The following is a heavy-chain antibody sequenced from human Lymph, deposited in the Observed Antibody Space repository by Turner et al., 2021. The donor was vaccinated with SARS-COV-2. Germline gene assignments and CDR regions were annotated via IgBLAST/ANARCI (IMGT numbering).Heavy chain of an antibody. D-gene: IGHD2-15*01. CDR3: ARGAAYCSGGSCYRKGFDY. CDR1: LRPVSSSA. CDR2: IMPIISTA. Sequence: QRQRVQSGAAVTKPRCSGRLSCKASLRPVSSSAISWVRQAPGQGLEGMGGIMPIISTASGAKRFQRRVKITADESASTAYMELRSMRSEDTAVYYCARGAAYCSGGSCYRKGFDYWGQGTPVTVSS. V-gene: IGHV1-69*01. J-gene: IGHJ4*02.